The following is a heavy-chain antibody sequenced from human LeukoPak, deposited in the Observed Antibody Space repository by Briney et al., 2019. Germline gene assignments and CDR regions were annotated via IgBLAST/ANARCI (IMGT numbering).Heavy chain of an antibody. D-gene: IGHD4-17*01. CDR3: AKAMGYGDYTEPDY. V-gene: IGHV3-9*03. J-gene: IGHJ4*02. Sequence: GRSLRLSCAASGFTFDDYAMHWVRQAPGKGLEWVSGISWNSGSIGYADSVKGRFTISRDNAKNSLYLQMNSLRAEDMALYYCAKAMGYGDYTEPDYWGQGTLVTVSS. CDR1: GFTFDDYA. CDR2: ISWNSGSI.